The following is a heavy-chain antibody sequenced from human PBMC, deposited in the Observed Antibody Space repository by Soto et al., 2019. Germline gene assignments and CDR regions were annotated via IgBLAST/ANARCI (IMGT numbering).Heavy chain of an antibody. CDR1: GGSISSGDYY. J-gene: IGHJ4*02. Sequence: PSETLSLTCTVSGGSISSGDYYWSWIRQPPGKGLEWIGYIYYSGSTYYNPSLKSRVTISVDTSKNQFSLKLSSVTAADTAVYYCARSGSYENNLDYWGQGTLVTVSS. D-gene: IGHD1-26*01. CDR3: ARSGSYENNLDY. V-gene: IGHV4-30-4*01. CDR2: IYYSGST.